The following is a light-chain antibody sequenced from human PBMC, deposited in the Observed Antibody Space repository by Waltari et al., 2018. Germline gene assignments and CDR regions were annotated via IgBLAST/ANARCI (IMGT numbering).Light chain of an antibody. V-gene: IGLV2-23*01. CDR1: SSDVGSYKF. CDR2: GGS. Sequence: QSALTQPASVSGSPGQSITISCTGSSSDVGSYKFVSWYQQHPGKAPQLMIYGGSQRPSWVSNRLSCSKSGNTASLTISGLRAEDEADYYCCSYAGSSPHVIFGGGTKLTVL. J-gene: IGLJ2*01. CDR3: CSYAGSSPHVI.